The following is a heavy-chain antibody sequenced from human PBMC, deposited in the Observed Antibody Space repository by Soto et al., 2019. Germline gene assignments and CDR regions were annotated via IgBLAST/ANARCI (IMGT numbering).Heavy chain of an antibody. CDR1: GFTFSSYA. Sequence: GGSLRLSCAASGFTFSSYAMHWVRQAPGKGLEWVAVISYDGSNKYYEDSVKGRFTISRDNSKNTLFLQMNSLGVEDTALYYCAKGFGPGGLWFVPWGQGTLVTVSS. J-gene: IGHJ5*02. CDR3: AKGFGPGGLWFVP. V-gene: IGHV3-30*18. D-gene: IGHD3-10*01. CDR2: ISYDGSNK.